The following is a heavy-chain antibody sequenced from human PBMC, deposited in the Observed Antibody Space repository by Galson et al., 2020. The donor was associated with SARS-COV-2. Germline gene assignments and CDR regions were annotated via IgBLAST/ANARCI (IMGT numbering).Heavy chain of an antibody. CDR3: ARDRNCSGGSCSYFDY. CDR1: GGSISSGGYY. CDR2: IYYSGST. V-gene: IGHV4-31*03. J-gene: IGHJ4*02. Sequence: SETLSLTCTVSGGSISSGGYYWSWNRQHPGKGLEWIGYIYYSGSTYYNPSLKSRVTISVDTSKNQFSLKLSSVTAADTAVYYCARDRNCSGGSCSYFDYWGQGTLVTVSS. D-gene: IGHD2-15*01.